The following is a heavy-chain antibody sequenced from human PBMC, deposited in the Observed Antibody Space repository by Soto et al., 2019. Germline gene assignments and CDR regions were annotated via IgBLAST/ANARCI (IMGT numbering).Heavy chain of an antibody. CDR3: ARHEGVPAADGLDV. J-gene: IGHJ6*02. CDR1: GYTFTDYW. D-gene: IGHD2-2*01. Sequence: GESLKISCKASGYTFTDYWITWVRQLPVKGLEWMGRIDPSDSYTTYSPSFQGHITISVDKSISTAYLQWTSLKASDTAMYYCARHEGVPAADGLDVWGQGTTVTVSS. V-gene: IGHV5-10-1*01. CDR2: IDPSDSYT.